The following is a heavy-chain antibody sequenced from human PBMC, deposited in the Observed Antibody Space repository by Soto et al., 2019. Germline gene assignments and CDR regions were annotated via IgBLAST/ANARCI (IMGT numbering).Heavy chain of an antibody. D-gene: IGHD6-13*01. Sequence: SETLSLTCAVYGGSFSGYYWSWIRQPPGKGLEWIGEINHSGSTNYNPSLKSRVTISVDTSKNQFSLKLSSVTAADTAVYYCARGRIAAAGTPNWFDPWGQGTLVTVSS. CDR1: GGSFSGYY. CDR3: ARGRIAAAGTPNWFDP. J-gene: IGHJ5*02. CDR2: INHSGST. V-gene: IGHV4-34*01.